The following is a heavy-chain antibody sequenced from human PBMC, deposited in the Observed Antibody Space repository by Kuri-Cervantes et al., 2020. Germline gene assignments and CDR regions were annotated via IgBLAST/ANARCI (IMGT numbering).Heavy chain of an antibody. V-gene: IGHV4-59*01. J-gene: IGHJ4*02. CDR3: ARGTAPDY. Sequence: SQTLSLTCTVSGGSISSYYWSWIRQPPGKGLEWIGYIYYSGSTNYNPSLKSRVTISVDTSKNQFSLKLSSVTAADTAVYYCARGTAPDYWGQGTLVTVSS. CDR2: IYYSGST. D-gene: IGHD4-17*01. CDR1: GGSISSYY.